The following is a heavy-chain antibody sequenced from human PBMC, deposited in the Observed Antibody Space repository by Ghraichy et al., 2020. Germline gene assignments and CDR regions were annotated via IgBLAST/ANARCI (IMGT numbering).Heavy chain of an antibody. CDR1: GYTFNSNG. D-gene: IGHD3-22*01. J-gene: IGHJ1*01. V-gene: IGHV1-18*01. CDR3: ATDGGYDSSKSWVYPAEFFQH. CDR2: ISTHNDKT. Sequence: ASVKVSCKASGYTFNSNGISWVRQAPGQGPEWMGWISTHNDKTEFAQKLQGRVTMTTDTSTTTAYMELRSLRSDDTAVYYCATDGGYDSSKSWVYPAEFFQHWGQGTQVTVSS.